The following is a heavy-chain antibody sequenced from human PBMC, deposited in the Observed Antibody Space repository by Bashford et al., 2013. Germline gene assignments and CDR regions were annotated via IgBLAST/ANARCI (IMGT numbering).Heavy chain of an antibody. CDR2: INSNSGGI. Sequence: VASVKVSCKASGYTFTGYYLHWLRQAPGQGLECMGWINSNSGGIKYAQKFQGRVTMTRDTSISTAYMELSRLRSDDTAVYYCARSQYYYDTSGPFDYVGPGNPGHRLL. CDR3: ARSQYYYDTSGPFDY. D-gene: IGHD3-22*01. J-gene: IGHJ4*02. CDR1: GYTFTGYY. V-gene: IGHV1-2*02.